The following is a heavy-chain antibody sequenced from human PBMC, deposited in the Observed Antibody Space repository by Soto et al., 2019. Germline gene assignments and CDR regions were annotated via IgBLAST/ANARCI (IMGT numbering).Heavy chain of an antibody. V-gene: IGHV4-31*03. CDR1: GGSLSSGGYY. Sequence: PSETLSLTCTVSGGSLSSGGYYWSWIRQHPGKGLEWIGYIYYSGSTYYNPSLKSRVTISVDTSKDQFSLKLSSVTAADTAVYYCAREASGILNWFDPWGQGTLVTVSA. CDR2: IYYSGST. CDR3: AREASGILNWFDP. D-gene: IGHD3-10*01. J-gene: IGHJ5*02.